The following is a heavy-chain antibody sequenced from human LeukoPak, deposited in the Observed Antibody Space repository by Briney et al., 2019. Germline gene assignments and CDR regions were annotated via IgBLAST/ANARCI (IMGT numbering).Heavy chain of an antibody. D-gene: IGHD3-22*01. CDR3: ARGKRMIVVVNSVRYYFDY. CDR2: INHSGST. CDR1: GGSFSGYY. J-gene: IGHJ4*02. V-gene: IGHV4-34*01. Sequence: SETLSLTCAVYGGSFSGYYWSWIRQPPGKGLEWIGEINHSGSTNYNPSLKSRVTISVDTSKNQFSLKLSAVTAADTAVYYCARGKRMIVVVNSVRYYFDYWGQGTLVTVSS.